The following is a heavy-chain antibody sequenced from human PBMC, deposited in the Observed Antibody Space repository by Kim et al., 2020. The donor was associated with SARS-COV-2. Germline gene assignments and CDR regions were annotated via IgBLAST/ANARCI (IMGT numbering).Heavy chain of an antibody. CDR2: T. J-gene: IGHJ4*02. V-gene: IGHV4-4*07. CDR3: ARDQGITVTDY. D-gene: IGHD1-20*01. Sequence: TNCTPPLKSRVTMSVDTSKSQLSLKLGSVTAADTAVYYCARDQGITVTDYWGQGTLVTVSS.